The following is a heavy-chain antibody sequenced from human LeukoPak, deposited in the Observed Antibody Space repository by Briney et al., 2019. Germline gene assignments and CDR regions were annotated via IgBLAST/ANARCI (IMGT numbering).Heavy chain of an antibody. CDR1: GFTFDNYA. D-gene: IGHD2-15*01. V-gene: IGHV3-9*03. CDR2: ISWNSGSI. Sequence: TGRSLRLSCAASGFTFDNYAMHWVRQAPGKGLEWVSGISWNSGSIGYVDSVKGRFTISRDNAKNSLYLQMDSLNAEDMALYYCVKDVSLGFCSGGSCSVHFDYWGQGTLVTVSS. J-gene: IGHJ4*02. CDR3: VKDVSLGFCSGGSCSVHFDY.